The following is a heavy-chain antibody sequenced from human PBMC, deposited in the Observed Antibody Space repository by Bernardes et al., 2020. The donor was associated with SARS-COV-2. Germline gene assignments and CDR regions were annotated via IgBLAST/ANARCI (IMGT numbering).Heavy chain of an antibody. D-gene: IGHD3-22*01. J-gene: IGHJ5*02. CDR2: ISYDGSNK. Sequence: SLRLSCAASGFTFSSYGMHWVRQAPGKGLEWVAVISYDGSNKYYADSVKGRFTISRDNSKNTLYLQMNSLRAEDTAVYYCARDRAADIITSWFDPWGQGTVVTVSS. V-gene: IGHV3-30*03. CDR1: GFTFSSYG. CDR3: ARDRAADIITSWFDP.